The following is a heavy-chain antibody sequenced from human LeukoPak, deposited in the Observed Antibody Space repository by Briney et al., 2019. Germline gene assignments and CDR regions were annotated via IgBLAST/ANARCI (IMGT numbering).Heavy chain of an antibody. D-gene: IGHD3-10*01. CDR2: TKQDGSET. Sequence: GGSLRLSCAVSGFIFSSYWMSWVRQAPGEGLEWVANTKQDGSETYYVDSVKGRFTISRDNARNSLYLQMNSLRAEDTAVYYCARLNYYGSGKPFDYWGQGTLVTVSS. V-gene: IGHV3-7*04. CDR3: ARLNYYGSGKPFDY. J-gene: IGHJ4*02. CDR1: GFIFSSYW.